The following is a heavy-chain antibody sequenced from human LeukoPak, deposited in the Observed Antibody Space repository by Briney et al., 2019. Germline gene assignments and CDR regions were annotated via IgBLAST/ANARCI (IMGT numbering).Heavy chain of an antibody. CDR1: GGSISSYY. Sequence: SETLSLTCTVSGGSISSYYWSWIRQPPGKGLEWIGYISYSGSTNYNPSLKSRVTILVDTSKNQFSLKLSSVTAEDTAVYYCASTGYSSGWYWFDYWGQGTLVTVSS. CDR3: ASTGYSSGWYWFDY. D-gene: IGHD6-19*01. V-gene: IGHV4-59*01. CDR2: ISYSGST. J-gene: IGHJ4*02.